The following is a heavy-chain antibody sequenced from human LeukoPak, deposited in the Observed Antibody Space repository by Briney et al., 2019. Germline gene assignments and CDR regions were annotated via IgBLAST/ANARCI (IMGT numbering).Heavy chain of an antibody. V-gene: IGHV1-8*01. CDR2: MNPNSGNT. D-gene: IGHD2-15*01. Sequence: ASVKVSCKASGYTFTSDDINWVRQATGQGLEWMGWMNPNSGNTGYAQKFQGRVTMTRNTSISTAYMELSNLRSEDTAAYYCARRPVGYTALDVWGQGTTVTVTS. J-gene: IGHJ6*02. CDR1: GYTFTSDD. CDR3: ARRPVGYTALDV.